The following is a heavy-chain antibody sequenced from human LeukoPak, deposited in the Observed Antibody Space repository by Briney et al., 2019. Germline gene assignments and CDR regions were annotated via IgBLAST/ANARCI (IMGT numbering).Heavy chain of an antibody. CDR3: ARVRAFMQDIVVVRAAANVDY. V-gene: IGHV3-7*01. J-gene: IGHJ4*02. CDR1: GFTFSSYW. D-gene: IGHD2-2*01. CDR2: IKQDGSEK. Sequence: GGSLRLSCAASGFTFSSYWMSWVRQAPGKGLEWVANIKQDGSEKYYVDSVKGRFTISRDNSKNTLYLQMNSLRAEDTAVYYCARVRAFMQDIVVVRAAANVDYWGQGTLVTVSS.